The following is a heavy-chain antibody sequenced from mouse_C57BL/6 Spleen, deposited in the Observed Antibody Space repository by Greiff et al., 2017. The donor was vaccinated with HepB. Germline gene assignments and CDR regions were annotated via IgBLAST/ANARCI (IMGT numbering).Heavy chain of an antibody. CDR3: TRGVYNYRYFDV. CDR2: IRNKANNHAT. D-gene: IGHD1-3*01. V-gene: IGHV6-6*01. J-gene: IGHJ1*03. Sequence: EVQGVESGGGLVQPGGSMKLSCAASGFTFSDAWMDWVRQSPEKGLEWVAEIRNKANNHATYYAESVKGRFTISRADSKSSVYLQMNSLRAEDTGIYYCTRGVYNYRYFDVWGTGTTVTVSS. CDR1: GFTFSDAW.